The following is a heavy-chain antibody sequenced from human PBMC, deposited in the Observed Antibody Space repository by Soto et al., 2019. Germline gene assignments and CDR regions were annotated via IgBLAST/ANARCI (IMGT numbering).Heavy chain of an antibody. CDR3: ARVWTTVTNWFDP. J-gene: IGHJ5*02. V-gene: IGHV4-4*02. Sequence: QVQLQESGPGLVKPSGTLSLTCAVSGGSISSSNWWSWVRQPPGKGLEWIGEIYHSGSTNYNPSPKGRATISVDKSKNQFSLKLSSVTAADPAVYYCARVWTTVTNWFDPWGQGTLVNGSS. CDR1: GGSISSSNW. CDR2: IYHSGST. D-gene: IGHD4-17*01.